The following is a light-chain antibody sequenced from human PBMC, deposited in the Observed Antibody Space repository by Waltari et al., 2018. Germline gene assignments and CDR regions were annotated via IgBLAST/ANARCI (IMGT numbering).Light chain of an antibody. J-gene: IGKJ1*01. CDR3: QQYDSTPWT. CDR1: QSLLFASNNQNY. Sequence: DIVMTQSPDSLAVSLGERATINCKSSQSLLFASNNQNYLSRYQQRPGQSPRFVIYWGSNLAYGVPERFNGSGSGTDLAFTISGLQAEDVAVYDCQQYDSTPWTFGQATKVEIK. V-gene: IGKV4-1*01. CDR2: WGS.